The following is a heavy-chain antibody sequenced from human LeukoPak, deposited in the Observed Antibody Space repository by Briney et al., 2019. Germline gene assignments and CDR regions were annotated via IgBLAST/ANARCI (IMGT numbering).Heavy chain of an antibody. D-gene: IGHD4-23*01. CDR3: ARSRGNTVVTRSFDY. CDR2: IYYSGST. J-gene: IGHJ4*02. CDR1: GGSISSSSYY. V-gene: IGHV4-39*07. Sequence: SETLSLTCTVSGGSISSSSYYWGWIRQPPGKGLEWIGSIYYSGSTYYNPSLKSRVTISVDTSKNQFSLKLSSVTAADTAVYHCARSRGNTVVTRSFDYWGQGTLVTVSS.